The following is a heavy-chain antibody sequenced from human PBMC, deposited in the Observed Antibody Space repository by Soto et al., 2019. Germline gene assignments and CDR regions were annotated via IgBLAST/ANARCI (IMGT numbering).Heavy chain of an antibody. CDR1: GGSISSYY. CDR3: ARLWRHFFDY. V-gene: IGHV4-59*08. J-gene: IGHJ4*02. Sequence: PSETLSLTCTVSGGSISSYYWSWIRQPPGKGLEWIGYIYYSGSTNYNPSLKSRVTISVDTSKNQFSLKLSSVTAADTAVYYCARLWRHFFDYWGQGSLVIVSS. CDR2: IYYSGST.